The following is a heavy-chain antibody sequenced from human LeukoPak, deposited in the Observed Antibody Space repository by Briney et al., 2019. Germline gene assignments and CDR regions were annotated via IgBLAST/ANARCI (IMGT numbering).Heavy chain of an antibody. Sequence: GGSLRLSCAASGLTFTYAWMNWVRQAPGKGLEWVGRIKSKIDGGTIDYAAPVKGRFTISRNDSKNTLYLQMNSLKTEDTAVYYCTTDTPIPPLWEIGSRRNWGQGTLVTVSS. CDR3: TTDTPIPPLWEIGSRRN. J-gene: IGHJ1*01. CDR2: IKSKIDGGTI. D-gene: IGHD1-26*01. CDR1: GLTFTYAW. V-gene: IGHV3-15*07.